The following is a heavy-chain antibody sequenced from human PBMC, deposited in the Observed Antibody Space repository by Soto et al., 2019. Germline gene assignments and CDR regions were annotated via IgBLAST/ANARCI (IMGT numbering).Heavy chain of an antibody. D-gene: IGHD3-22*01. CDR2: INPNSGGT. CDR3: ASSFDYYDSSGYYSYAFDI. CDR1: GCTFTGYY. J-gene: IGHJ3*02. Sequence: GASVKVSCKASGCTFTGYYTHWVRQAPGQGLEWMGWINPNSGGTNYAQTFQGRVTMTRDTSMSTAYMELSRLRSDDTAVYYCASSFDYYDSSGYYSYAFDIWGQGTMVTVSS. V-gene: IGHV1-2*02.